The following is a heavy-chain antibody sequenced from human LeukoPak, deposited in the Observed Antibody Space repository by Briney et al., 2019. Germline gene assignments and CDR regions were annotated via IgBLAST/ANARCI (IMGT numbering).Heavy chain of an antibody. Sequence: ASVKVSCKASGYTFTGYYIHWVRQAPGQGLEWMGWINPNSGGTNYAQKFQGRVTMTTDTSTSTAYMELRSLRSDDTAVYYCARERGYSGYDDFDYWGQGTLVTVSS. CDR2: INPNSGGT. D-gene: IGHD5-12*01. CDR3: ARERGYSGYDDFDY. CDR1: GYTFTGYY. V-gene: IGHV1-2*02. J-gene: IGHJ4*02.